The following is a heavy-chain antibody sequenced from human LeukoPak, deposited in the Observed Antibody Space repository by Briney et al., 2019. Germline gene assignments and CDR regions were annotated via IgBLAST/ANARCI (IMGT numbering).Heavy chain of an antibody. D-gene: IGHD6-19*01. CDR3: AKTLPYSGGWRATFDF. Sequence: SDTLSLTCTVSGDSISSHSYFWGWIRQPPGKGLEWIGNIHYIGSTYYNPSPKSRVTISVDTSTNQFSLKLSSVTAADTAVYYCAKTLPYSGGWRATFDFWGQGTLVTVSS. J-gene: IGHJ4*02. V-gene: IGHV4-39*01. CDR1: GDSISSHSYF. CDR2: IHYIGST.